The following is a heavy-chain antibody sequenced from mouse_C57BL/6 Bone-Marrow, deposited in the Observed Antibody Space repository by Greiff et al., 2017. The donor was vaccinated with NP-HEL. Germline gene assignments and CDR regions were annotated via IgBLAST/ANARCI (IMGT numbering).Heavy chain of an antibody. Sequence: EVMLVESGGGLVQPGESLKLSCESNEYEFPSHDMSWVRKTPEKRLELVAAINSDGGSTYYPDTMERRFIISRDNTKKTQYLQMSSLRSEDTALYYCARRGLGSYWYFDVWGTGTTVTVSS. CDR2: INSDGGST. CDR3: ARRGLGSYWYFDV. CDR1: EYEFPSHD. V-gene: IGHV5-2*03. J-gene: IGHJ1*03. D-gene: IGHD3-1*01.